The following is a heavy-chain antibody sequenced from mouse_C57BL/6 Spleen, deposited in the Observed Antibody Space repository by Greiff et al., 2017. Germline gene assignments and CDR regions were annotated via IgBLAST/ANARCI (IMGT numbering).Heavy chain of an antibody. CDR3: ARDSSAWCAY. CDR2: ISYDGSN. Sequence: ESGPGLVKPSQSLSLTCSVTGYSITSGYYWNWIRQFPGNKLEWMGYISYDGSNNYNPSLKNRISITRDTSKNQFFLKLNSVTTEDTATYYCARDSSAWCAYWGQGTLVTVSA. D-gene: IGHD3-1*01. V-gene: IGHV3-6*01. CDR1: GYSITSGYY. J-gene: IGHJ3*01.